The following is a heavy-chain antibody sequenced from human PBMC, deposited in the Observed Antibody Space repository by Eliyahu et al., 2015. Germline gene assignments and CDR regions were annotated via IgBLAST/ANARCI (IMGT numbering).Heavy chain of an antibody. CDR3: ARDRPGIKVADAFDI. Sequence: VAVISYDGDNIYYVDSVKGRFTISRDNSKNTVYLQMNSLRAEDTAVYYCARDRPGIKVADAFDIWGQGTMVTVSS. J-gene: IGHJ3*02. CDR2: ISYDGDNI. D-gene: IGHD5-12*01. V-gene: IGHV3-30*03.